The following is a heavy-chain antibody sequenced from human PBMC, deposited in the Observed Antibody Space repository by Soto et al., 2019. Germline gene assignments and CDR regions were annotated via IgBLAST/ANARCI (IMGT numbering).Heavy chain of an antibody. CDR3: AHSSGEEGGWYYGMDV. CDR2: IYWDDDK. Sequence: KESGPTLVTPTQTLTLTCTFSGFSLSTSGVGVGWIRQPPGKALEWLALIYWDDDKRYSPSLKSRLTITKDTSKNQVVLTMTNMDPVDTATYYCAHSSGEEGGWYYGMDVWGQGTTVTVSS. CDR1: GFSLSTSGVG. D-gene: IGHD7-27*01. V-gene: IGHV2-5*02. J-gene: IGHJ6*02.